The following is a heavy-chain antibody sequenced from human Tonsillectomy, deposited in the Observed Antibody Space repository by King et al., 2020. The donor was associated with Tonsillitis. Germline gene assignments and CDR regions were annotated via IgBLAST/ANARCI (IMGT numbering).Heavy chain of an antibody. CDR1: GYSFPNYW. D-gene: IGHD3-16*02. V-gene: IGHV5-10-1*03. Sequence: QLVQSGAEVKKPGESLRISCQSSGYSFPNYWIIWVRQMPGKGLEWMGRINPSDSYTDYSPSFQGHVTVSADKSISTAYLQWSSLKASDTAIYYCARIIMITFGGDLVGNWFDSWGQGTLVTVSS. CDR3: ARIIMITFGGDLVGNWFDS. J-gene: IGHJ5*01. CDR2: INPSDSYT.